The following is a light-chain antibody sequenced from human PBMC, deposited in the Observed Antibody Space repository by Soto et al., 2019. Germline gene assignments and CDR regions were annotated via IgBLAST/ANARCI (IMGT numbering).Light chain of an antibody. V-gene: IGKV3-15*01. Sequence: EIVMTQSPATLSVSLGERATLSCRASQSVSSSVAWYQQKPGQAPRLLIYGASTRATGIPARFSGSGSGTEFTLTISSLQSEDFAVYYCQQYNNWPPLTFGGGTKVEI. J-gene: IGKJ4*01. CDR2: GAS. CDR1: QSVSSS. CDR3: QQYNNWPPLT.